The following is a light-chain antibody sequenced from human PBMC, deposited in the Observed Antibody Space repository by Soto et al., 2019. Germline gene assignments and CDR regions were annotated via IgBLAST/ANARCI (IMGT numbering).Light chain of an antibody. Sequence: QSVLTQPASVSGSPGQSITISCTGTSSDVGSYNLVSWYQQHPGKAPKLMIYEGSKRPSGVSNRFSGSKSGNTASLTISGLQAEDEADYYCCSYGGSSTLYVFGTGTKVTVL. CDR3: CSYGGSSTLYV. V-gene: IGLV2-23*01. J-gene: IGLJ1*01. CDR2: EGS. CDR1: SSDVGSYNL.